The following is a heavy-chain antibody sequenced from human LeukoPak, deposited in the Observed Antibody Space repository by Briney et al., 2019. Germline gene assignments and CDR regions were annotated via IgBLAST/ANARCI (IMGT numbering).Heavy chain of an antibody. V-gene: IGHV3-30*02. CDR3: AKGWRFYFDY. J-gene: IGHJ4*02. CDR2: IRYDGSNK. CDR1: GFTFSSYG. D-gene: IGHD2-15*01. Sequence: QPGGSLRLSCAAAGFTFSSYGMHWVRQAPGKGLEWVAFIRYDGSNKYYADSVKGRFTISRDNSKNTLYLQMNSLRAEDTAVYYCAKGWRFYFDYWGQGTLVTVSS.